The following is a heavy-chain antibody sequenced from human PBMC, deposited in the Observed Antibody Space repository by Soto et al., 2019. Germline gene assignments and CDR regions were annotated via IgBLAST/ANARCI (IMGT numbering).Heavy chain of an antibody. CDR3: ARTEMADHFYFDY. V-gene: IGHV3-33*01. CDR2: IWYDGSNK. D-gene: IGHD3-3*02. CDR1: GFTFSSYG. J-gene: IGHJ4*02. Sequence: GGSLRLSCAASGFTFSSYGMHWVRQAPGKGLEWVAVIWYDGSNKYYADSVKGRFTISRDNSKNTLYLQMNSLRAEDTAVYYCARTEMADHFYFDYWGQGTLVTVSS.